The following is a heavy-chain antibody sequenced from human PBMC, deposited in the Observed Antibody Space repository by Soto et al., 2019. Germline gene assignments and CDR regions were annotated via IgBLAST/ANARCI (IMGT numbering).Heavy chain of an antibody. J-gene: IGHJ4*02. Sequence: SLRLSCAVSGFTFSDYWMSWVRQAPGKGLEWVANIKQDGNEKYYVDSVKGRFTISRDNAKNSLYLQMNSLRAEDTAVYYCVREKVTMIVGFYYFEYWGQGTLVTLSS. V-gene: IGHV3-7*01. CDR1: GFTFSDYW. CDR3: VREKVTMIVGFYYFEY. CDR2: IKQDGNEK. D-gene: IGHD3-22*01.